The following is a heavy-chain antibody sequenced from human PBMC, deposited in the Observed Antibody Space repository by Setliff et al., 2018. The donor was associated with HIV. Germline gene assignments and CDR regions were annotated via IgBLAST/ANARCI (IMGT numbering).Heavy chain of an antibody. J-gene: IGHJ3*02. Sequence: ETLSLTCTVSGGSISSSSYYWGWIRQPPGKGLEWIGSIYYSGSTYYNPSLKSRVTISVDTSKNQFSLKLSSVTAADTAVYYCARLRGAFDIWGQGTMVTVSS. V-gene: IGHV4-39*01. CDR2: IYYSGST. CDR1: GGSISSSSYY. CDR3: ARLRGAFDI.